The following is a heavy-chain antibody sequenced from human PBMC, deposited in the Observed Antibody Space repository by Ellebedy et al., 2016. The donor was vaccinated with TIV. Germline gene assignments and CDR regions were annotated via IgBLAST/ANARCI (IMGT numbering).Heavy chain of an antibody. CDR2: IRPLFGPP. V-gene: IGHV1-69*13. CDR1: GGTFISYA. D-gene: IGHD3-22*01. CDR3: ARVTRYLYDRSGYYWGY. J-gene: IGHJ4*02. Sequence: ASVKVSXXASGGTFISYAISWVRQAPGQGLEWMGGIRPLFGPPNYAQKFQGRVTITADGSTSTAYMELSSLRSEDTAVYYCARVTRYLYDRSGYYWGYWGQGTLVTVSS.